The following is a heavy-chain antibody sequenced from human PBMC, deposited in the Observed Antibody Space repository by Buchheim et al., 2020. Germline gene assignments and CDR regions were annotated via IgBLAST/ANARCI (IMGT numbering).Heavy chain of an antibody. D-gene: IGHD3-3*01. J-gene: IGHJ4*02. V-gene: IGHV4-39*01. CDR2: IYYSGST. CDR3: ASTVGITIFGVVIIRYFDY. Sequence: QQQLQESGPELVKPSETLSLTCTVSGGSISSSSYYWGWIRQPPGKGLEWIGSIYYSGSTYYNPSLKSRVTISVDTSKNQFSLKLSSVTAADTAVYYCASTVGITIFGVVIIRYFDYWGQGTL. CDR1: GGSISSSSYY.